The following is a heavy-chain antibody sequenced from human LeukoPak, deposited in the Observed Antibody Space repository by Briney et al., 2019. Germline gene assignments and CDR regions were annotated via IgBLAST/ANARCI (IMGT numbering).Heavy chain of an antibody. D-gene: IGHD4-17*01. Sequence: ASVKVSCKASGYTFTSYDINWVRQATGQGLEWMGWISAYNGNTNYAQKLQGRVTMTTDTSTSTAYMELRSLRSDDTAVYYCARTVTYDAFDIWGQGTMVTVSS. CDR1: GYTFTSYD. CDR2: ISAYNGNT. CDR3: ARTVTYDAFDI. J-gene: IGHJ3*02. V-gene: IGHV1-18*01.